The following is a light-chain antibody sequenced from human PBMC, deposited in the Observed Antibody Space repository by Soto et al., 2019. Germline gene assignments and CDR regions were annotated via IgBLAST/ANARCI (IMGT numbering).Light chain of an antibody. CDR3: CSSGGSPTNV. CDR1: SSNVGSYKL. V-gene: IGLV2-23*02. CDR2: EVN. Sequence: QSVLTQPASVSGSPGQSITISCTGTSSNVGSYKLVSWYQQHPGQAPKLMIFEVNKRPSGVSNRFSGSKSGNTASLTISGLKVEDEADYYCCSSGGSPTNVFGTGTKVTVL. J-gene: IGLJ1*01.